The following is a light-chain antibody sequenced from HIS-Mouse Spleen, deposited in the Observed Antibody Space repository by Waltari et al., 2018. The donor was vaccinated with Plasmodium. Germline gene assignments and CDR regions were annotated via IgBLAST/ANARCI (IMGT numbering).Light chain of an antibody. J-gene: IGLJ2*01. CDR2: DVS. CDR3: CSYAGSYTWV. Sequence: DVGGYNYVSWYQQHPGKAPKLMIYDVSKRPSGVPDRFSGSKSGNTASLTISGLQAEDEADYYCCSYAGSYTWVFGGGTKLTVL. V-gene: IGLV2-11*01. CDR1: DVGGYNY.